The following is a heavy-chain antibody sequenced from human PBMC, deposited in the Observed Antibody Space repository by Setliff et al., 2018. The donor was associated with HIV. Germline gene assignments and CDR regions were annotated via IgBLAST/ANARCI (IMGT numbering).Heavy chain of an antibody. CDR1: GFTFSSYS. Sequence: PGGSLRLSCAASGFTFSSYSMNWVRQAPGKGLEWVSYISSSSSTIYYADSVKGRFTISRDNAKNSLYLQMNSLRAEDTAVYYCARVSELLAYYMDVWGQGTTVTVSS. J-gene: IGHJ6*03. D-gene: IGHD1-26*01. CDR2: ISSSSSTI. CDR3: ARVSELLAYYMDV. V-gene: IGHV3-48*01.